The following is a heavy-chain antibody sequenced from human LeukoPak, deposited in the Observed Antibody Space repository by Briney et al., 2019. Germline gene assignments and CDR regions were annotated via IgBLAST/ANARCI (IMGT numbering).Heavy chain of an antibody. V-gene: IGHV5-51*01. Sequence: GAPLQISSKGAGYGFTSYWIGCVRSMPGKGREWMGIIYPVDSGARYSPSFQCQVTISADKSISTAYLQWSSLKAADTAMYYCARNSYGNFDYWGQGTLVTVSS. CDR2: IYPVDSGA. CDR1: GYGFTSYW. J-gene: IGHJ4*02. D-gene: IGHD5-18*01. CDR3: ARNSYGNFDY.